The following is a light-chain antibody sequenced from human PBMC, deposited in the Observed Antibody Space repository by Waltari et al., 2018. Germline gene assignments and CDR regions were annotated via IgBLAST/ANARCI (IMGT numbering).Light chain of an antibody. V-gene: IGLV2-14*01. J-gene: IGLJ3*02. CDR2: DVS. CDR3: SSYTSSSTPV. Sequence: QSALTQPASVSGSPAQSITISCTGTSSDAGGYNYVPWYQQHPGKAPKLMIYDVSKRPSGVSNRFSGSKSGNTASLTISGLQAEDEADYYCSSYTSSSTPVFGGGTKLTVL. CDR1: SSDAGGYNY.